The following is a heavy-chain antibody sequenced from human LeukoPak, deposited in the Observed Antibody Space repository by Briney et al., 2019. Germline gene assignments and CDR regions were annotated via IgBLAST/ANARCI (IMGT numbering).Heavy chain of an antibody. V-gene: IGHV1-2*02. CDR3: ARTFGVVIICMDV. D-gene: IGHD3-3*01. CDR1: GYTFTSYG. Sequence: GASVKVSCKASGYTFTSYGISWVRQAPGQGLEWMGWINPNSGGTNYAQKFQGRVTMTRDTSISTAYMELSRLRSDDTAVYYCARTFGVVIICMDVWGKGTTVTVSS. CDR2: INPNSGGT. J-gene: IGHJ6*03.